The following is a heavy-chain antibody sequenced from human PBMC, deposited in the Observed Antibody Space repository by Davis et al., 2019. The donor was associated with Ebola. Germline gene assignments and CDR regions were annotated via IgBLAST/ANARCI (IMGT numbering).Heavy chain of an antibody. CDR3: TREWGSGFDP. Sequence: AASVKVSCKASGDTFTTYPLHWVRQAPGQGLEWMGITKPSGGDTWYAQIFQGRLSMTRDTSTSTVFMELSSLTSEDTAMYYRTREWGSGFDPWGQGTLVIVSS. D-gene: IGHD7-27*01. J-gene: IGHJ5*02. CDR1: GDTFTTYP. CDR2: TKPSGGDT. V-gene: IGHV1-46*01.